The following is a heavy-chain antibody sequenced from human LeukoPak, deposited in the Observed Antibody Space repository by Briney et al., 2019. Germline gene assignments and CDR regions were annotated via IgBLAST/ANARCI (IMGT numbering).Heavy chain of an antibody. V-gene: IGHV3-21*01. D-gene: IGHD3-9*01. CDR3: ASYPPHYDILTGYYTSGAFDI. CDR1: GFTFSSYS. J-gene: IGHJ3*02. CDR2: ISSSSSYI. Sequence: GGSLRLSCAAPGFTFSSYSMNWVHQAPGKGLEWVSSISSSSSYIYYADSVKGRFTISRDNAKNSLYLQMNSLRAEDTAVYYCASYPPHYDILTGYYTSGAFDIWGQGTMVTVSS.